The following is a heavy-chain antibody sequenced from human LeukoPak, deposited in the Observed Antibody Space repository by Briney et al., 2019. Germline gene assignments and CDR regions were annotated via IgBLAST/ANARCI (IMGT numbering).Heavy chain of an antibody. J-gene: IGHJ4*02. CDR3: ASTYYDFWSGYYKGLKLWSFDY. CDR1: GASVSGSNYY. D-gene: IGHD3-3*01. Sequence: PSETLSLTCAVSGASVSGSNYYWGWIRQPPGKGLEWIGNIYSSGSTYYNASLQSRVTISIDTSKNQFSLKLSSVTAADTAVYYCASTYYDFWSGYYKGLKLWSFDYWGQGTLVTVSS. CDR2: IYSSGST. V-gene: IGHV4-39*07.